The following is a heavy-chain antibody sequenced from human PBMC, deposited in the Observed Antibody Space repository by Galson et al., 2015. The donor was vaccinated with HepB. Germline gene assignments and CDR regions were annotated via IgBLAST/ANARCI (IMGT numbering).Heavy chain of an antibody. CDR3: AKFTRDVNSSFFWFDP. D-gene: IGHD5-24*01. CDR2: ISHSGGT. V-gene: IGHV4-4*02. J-gene: IGHJ5*02. Sequence: GSITTNTWWSWVRQPPGKGLEWIGEISHSGGTSYKSSLRGRVTILIDESKTQFSLKLTSVTAADTATYYCAKFTRDVNSSFFWFDPWGRGALVIVSS. CDR1: GSITTNTW.